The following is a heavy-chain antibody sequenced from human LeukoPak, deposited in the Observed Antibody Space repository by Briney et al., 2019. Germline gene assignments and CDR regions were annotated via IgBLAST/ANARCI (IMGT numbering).Heavy chain of an antibody. Sequence: ASVKVSCKASGYTFTSYGISWVRQAPGQGLEWMGWISAYNGNTNYAQKLQGRVTMTTDTSTSTAYMELRSLRSDDTAVYYCARDRSYCDSSGLGDYWGQGTLVTVSS. D-gene: IGHD3-22*01. CDR3: ARDRSYCDSSGLGDY. V-gene: IGHV1-18*01. CDR2: ISAYNGNT. CDR1: GYTFTSYG. J-gene: IGHJ4*02.